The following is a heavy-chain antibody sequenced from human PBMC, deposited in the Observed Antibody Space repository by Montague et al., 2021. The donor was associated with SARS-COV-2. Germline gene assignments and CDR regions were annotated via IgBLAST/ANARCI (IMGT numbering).Heavy chain of an antibody. CDR1: GGSFSGYY. CDR2: INHSRST. D-gene: IGHD2-2*01. Sequence: SETLSLTCAVYGGSFSGYYWSWIRQPPGKGLEWIGEINHSRSTNYNPSLKSRVTILVDTSKNQFSLKLSSVTAADTAVYYCTREGYQVLWSDYYYYGMDVWGQGTTVTVSS. V-gene: IGHV4-34*01. J-gene: IGHJ6*02. CDR3: TREGYQVLWSDYYYYGMDV.